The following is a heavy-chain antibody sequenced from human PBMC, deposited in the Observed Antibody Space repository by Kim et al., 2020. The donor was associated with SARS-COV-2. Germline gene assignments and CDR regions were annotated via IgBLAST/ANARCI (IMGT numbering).Heavy chain of an antibody. V-gene: IGHV3-23*01. CDR1: GFTFSSYA. D-gene: IGHD3-10*01. CDR2: ISGSGGST. CDR3: AKDSYYGSGSYPGFDY. Sequence: GGSLRLSCAASGFTFSSYAMSWVRQAPGKGLEWVSAISGSGGSTYYADSVKGRFTISRDNSKNTLYLQMNSLRAEDTAVYYCAKDSYYGSGSYPGFDYWGQGTLVTVSS. J-gene: IGHJ4*02.